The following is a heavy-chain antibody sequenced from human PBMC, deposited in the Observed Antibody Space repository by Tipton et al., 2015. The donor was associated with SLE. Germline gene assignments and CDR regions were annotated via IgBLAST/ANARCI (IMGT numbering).Heavy chain of an antibody. J-gene: IGHJ5*02. D-gene: IGHD2-2*01. Sequence: TLSLTCTVSGGSISRSSHYWGWIRQPPGKGLEWIGSIYYSGRTYYNSSLKSRVTISVDTSKNQFSLKLSSVTAADTAVYYCAREGQYQGWFDPWGQGTPVTVSS. CDR1: GGSISRSSHY. V-gene: IGHV4-39*07. CDR3: AREGQYQGWFDP. CDR2: IYYSGRT.